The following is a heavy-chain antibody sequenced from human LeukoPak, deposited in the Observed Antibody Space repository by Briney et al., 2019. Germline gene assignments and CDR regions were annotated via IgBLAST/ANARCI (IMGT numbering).Heavy chain of an antibody. V-gene: IGHV3-48*03. CDR2: ISNDGGTT. J-gene: IGHJ5*02. Sequence: GGSLRLPCAASGFNFNIYEMNWVRQAPGKGLEWLSYISNDGGTTFYADSVRGRFTISRDNSKNSLYLQMNSLRADDTAVYYCARDTYATGCPWGQRAIVTVSS. CDR1: GFNFNIYE. CDR3: ARDTYATGCP. D-gene: IGHD3-16*01.